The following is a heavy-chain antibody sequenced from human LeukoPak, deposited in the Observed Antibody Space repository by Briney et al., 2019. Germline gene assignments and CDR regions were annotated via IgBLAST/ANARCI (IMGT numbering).Heavy chain of an antibody. J-gene: IGHJ5*02. CDR3: AGCSSTSCPRGFDP. CDR2: ISYDGSNK. V-gene: IGHV3-30*03. CDR1: GFTFSSYG. Sequence: GGSLRLSCAASGFTFSSYGMHWVRQAPGKGLEWVAVISYDGSNKYYADSVKGRFTISRDNSTNTLYLQMNSLRAEDTAVYYCAGCSSTSCPRGFDPWGQGTLVTVSS. D-gene: IGHD2-2*01.